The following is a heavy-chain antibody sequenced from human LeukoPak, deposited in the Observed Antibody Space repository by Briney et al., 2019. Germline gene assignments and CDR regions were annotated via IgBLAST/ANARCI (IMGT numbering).Heavy chain of an antibody. CDR3: ARGVAYSSSWYWHYFDY. CDR1: GYSISDGYF. J-gene: IGHJ4*02. D-gene: IGHD6-13*01. V-gene: IGHV4-38-2*02. CDR2: IYHSGIT. Sequence: SETLSLTCTVSGYSISDGYFWGWVRQPPGKGPEWIANIYHSGITYYNPSLKSRVTISVDTSKNQFSLKLSSVTAADTAVYYCARGVAYSSSWYWHYFDYWGQGTLVTVSS.